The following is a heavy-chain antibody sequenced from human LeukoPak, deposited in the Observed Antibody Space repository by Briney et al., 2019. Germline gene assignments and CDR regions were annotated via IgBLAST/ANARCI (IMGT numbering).Heavy chain of an antibody. D-gene: IGHD6-6*01. V-gene: IGHV1-2*02. CDR3: ARAGGGRSSSYPHIYYGMDV. CDR2: INPNSGGT. J-gene: IGHJ6*02. Sequence: ASVKVSCKASGYTFTGYYMHWVRQAPGQGLEWMGWINPNSGGTNYAQKFQGRVTMTRDTSISTAYMELSRLRSDDTAVYYCARAGGGRSSSYPHIYYGMDVWGQGTTVTVSS. CDR1: GYTFTGYY.